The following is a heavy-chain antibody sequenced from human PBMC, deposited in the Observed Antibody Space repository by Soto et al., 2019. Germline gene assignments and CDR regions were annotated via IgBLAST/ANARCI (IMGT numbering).Heavy chain of an antibody. D-gene: IGHD4-17*01. Sequence: VGSLRLSCAASGFTFSNYGMHWVRQAPGKGLEWVAVISYHGRDKYYADSVKGRFTISRDNSKNTLYLEMNSLRAEDTAVYYCAKDHLMTKVTTVGYWGQGTLVTVSS. CDR2: ISYHGRDK. CDR1: GFTFSNYG. V-gene: IGHV3-30*18. CDR3: AKDHLMTKVTTVGY. J-gene: IGHJ4*02.